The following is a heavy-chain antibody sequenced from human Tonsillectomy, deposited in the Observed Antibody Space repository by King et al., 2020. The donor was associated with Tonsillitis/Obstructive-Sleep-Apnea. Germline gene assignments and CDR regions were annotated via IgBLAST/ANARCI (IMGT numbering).Heavy chain of an antibody. V-gene: IGHV4-59*08. CDR3: ARADSSGYFDY. CDR2: IYYSGST. Sequence: VQLQESGPGLVKPSETLSLTCTASGGSISSYYWSWIRQPPGKGLEWVGYIYYSGSTNYNPSLQGRVTISVDTSRDQFSLKLSSVTAADTAVYYCARADSSGYFDYWGQGTLVTVSS. J-gene: IGHJ4*02. D-gene: IGHD3-22*01. CDR1: GGSISSYY.